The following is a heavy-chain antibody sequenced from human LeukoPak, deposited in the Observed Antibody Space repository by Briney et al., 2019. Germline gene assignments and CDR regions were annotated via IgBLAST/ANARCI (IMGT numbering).Heavy chain of an antibody. V-gene: IGHV3-7*03. CDR2: IKQDGSEK. J-gene: IGHJ4*02. Sequence: GGSLRLSCAASGFTFSTYWMSWVRQAPGKGLEWVANIKQDGSEKYYVDSVKGRFTISRDNSKNTLYLQMNSLRAEDTAVYYCAKDRYDYVWGSYRYTPPDYWGQGTLVTVSS. D-gene: IGHD3-16*02. CDR1: GFTFSTYW. CDR3: AKDRYDYVWGSYRYTPPDY.